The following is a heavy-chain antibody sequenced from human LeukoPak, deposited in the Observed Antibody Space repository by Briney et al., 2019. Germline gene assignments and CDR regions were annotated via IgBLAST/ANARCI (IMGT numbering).Heavy chain of an antibody. Sequence: PGGSLRLSCAASGFTFSSYAMSWVRQAPGKGLEWVSAISGSGGSTYYADSVKGRFTISRDNSKNSLYLQMNSLKTEDTALYFCAKGSTGWPNNMDVWGKGTTVTISS. D-gene: IGHD6-19*01. CDR3: AKGSTGWPNNMDV. J-gene: IGHJ6*03. CDR2: ISGSGGST. CDR1: GFTFSSYA. V-gene: IGHV3-23*01.